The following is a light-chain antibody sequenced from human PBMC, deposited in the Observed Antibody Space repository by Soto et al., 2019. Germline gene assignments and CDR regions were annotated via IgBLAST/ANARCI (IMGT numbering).Light chain of an antibody. CDR3: QQANSFPFT. Sequence: DIQMTQSPFSVSASVGDRVTITCRASQGFGGWLAWYQQKPGKAPRLLIYAASSLQSGVPSRFSGSGSVTDFTLTISSLQPEDFATYYCQQANSFPFTFGPGTKVHIK. CDR2: AAS. J-gene: IGKJ3*01. V-gene: IGKV1D-12*01. CDR1: QGFGGW.